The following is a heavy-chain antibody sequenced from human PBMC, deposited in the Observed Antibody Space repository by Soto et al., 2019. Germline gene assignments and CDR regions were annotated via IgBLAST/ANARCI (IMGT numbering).Heavy chain of an antibody. Sequence: GESLKISCKGSVYSFTSYWIGCVRQMLGKGLELMGIIYPGDSDTRYSPSFQGEVTISADKSISTAYLKWSSLEASDTAMYYCALQRRYYYYGMDVWGQGTTVTVSS. V-gene: IGHV5-51*01. CDR1: VYSFTSYW. CDR2: IYPGDSDT. CDR3: ALQRRYYYYGMDV. J-gene: IGHJ6*02.